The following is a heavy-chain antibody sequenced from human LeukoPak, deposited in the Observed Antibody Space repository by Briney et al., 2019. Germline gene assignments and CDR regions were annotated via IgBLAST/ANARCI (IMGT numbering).Heavy chain of an antibody. CDR1: GYTFTSYG. V-gene: IGHV1-69*10. D-gene: IGHD3-10*01. Sequence: GASVKVSCKASGYTFTSYGISWVRQAPGQGLEWMGGIIPIFGIANYAQKFQGRVTITADKSTSTAYMELSSLRSEDTAVYYCASSGGSGSYYNEVSHFDLWGRGTLVTVSS. CDR2: IIPIFGIA. CDR3: ASSGGSGSYYNEVSHFDL. J-gene: IGHJ2*01.